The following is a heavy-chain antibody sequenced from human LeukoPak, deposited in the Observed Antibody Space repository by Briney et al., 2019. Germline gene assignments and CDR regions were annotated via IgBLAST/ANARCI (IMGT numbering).Heavy chain of an antibody. CDR2: IKQDGSEK. D-gene: IGHD2-8*01. CDR1: GFTFSSYW. CDR3: ARGMRTYYYYMDV. V-gene: IGHV3-7*01. Sequence: GGSLRLSCAASGFTFSSYWMSWVRQAPGKGLEWVANIKQDGSEKSYVDSVKGRFTISRDNAKNSLYLQMNSLRAEDTAVYYCARGMRTYYYYMDVWGKGTTVTISS. J-gene: IGHJ6*03.